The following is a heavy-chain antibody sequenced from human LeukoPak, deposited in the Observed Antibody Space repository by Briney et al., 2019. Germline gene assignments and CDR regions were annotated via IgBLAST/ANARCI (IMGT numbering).Heavy chain of an antibody. CDR2: ISSSSSYI. D-gene: IGHD2-2*01. J-gene: IGHJ5*02. CDR3: ARAEDIVVVPAWFDP. Sequence: PGGSLRLSCAASGFTFSSYSMNWVRQAPGKGLEWVSSISSSSSYIYYADSVKGRFTISRDNAKNSLYLQMNSLRAEDTAVYYCARAEDIVVVPAWFDPWGQGTLVTVSS. CDR1: GFTFSSYS. V-gene: IGHV3-21*01.